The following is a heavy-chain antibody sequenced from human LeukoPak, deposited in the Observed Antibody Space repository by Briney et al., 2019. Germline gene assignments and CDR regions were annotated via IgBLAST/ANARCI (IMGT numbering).Heavy chain of an antibody. CDR3: ARDRPMGATTGVDY. J-gene: IGHJ4*02. D-gene: IGHD1-26*01. Sequence: ASVKVSCKASGYTFTSYGISWVRPAPGQGLEWMGWISAYNGNTNYAQKLQGRVTMTTDTSTSTAYMELRSLRSDDTAVYYCARDRPMGATTGVDYWGQGALVTVSS. V-gene: IGHV1-18*01. CDR2: ISAYNGNT. CDR1: GYTFTSYG.